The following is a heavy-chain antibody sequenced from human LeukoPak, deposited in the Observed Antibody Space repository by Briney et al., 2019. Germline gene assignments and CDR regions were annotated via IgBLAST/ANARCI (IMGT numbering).Heavy chain of an antibody. CDR3: ARLIFHSSGWYSH. J-gene: IGHJ4*02. CDR2: ISGSGGST. Sequence: GGSLRLSCAASGFTFSSYAMSWVRQAPGKGLEWVSAISGSGGSTYYADSVKGRFTISRDNSKNTLYLLMNSLRAEDTAVYYCARLIFHSSGWYSHWGQGTLVTVSS. CDR1: GFTFSSYA. D-gene: IGHD6-19*01. V-gene: IGHV3-23*01.